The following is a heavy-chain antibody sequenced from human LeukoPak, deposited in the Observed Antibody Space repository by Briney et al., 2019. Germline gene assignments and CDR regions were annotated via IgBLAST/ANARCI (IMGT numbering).Heavy chain of an antibody. Sequence: SETLSLTCAVYGGSFSGYYWTWIRQPPGKGLEWIGYIYYGGSTDYSPSLKSRVTISVDTSKNQFSLKLSSVTAADTAVYYCARPQAKDDAFDIWGQGTMVTVSS. CDR2: IYYGGST. CDR3: ARPQAKDDAFDI. V-gene: IGHV4-59*08. J-gene: IGHJ3*02. CDR1: GGSFSGYY.